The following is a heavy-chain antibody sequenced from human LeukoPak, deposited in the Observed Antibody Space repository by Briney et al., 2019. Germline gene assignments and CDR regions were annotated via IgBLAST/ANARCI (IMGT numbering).Heavy chain of an antibody. Sequence: GGSLRLSCAASGFTFSDYYMSWIRQAPRNGLEWVSGINWNGGRTGYADSVKGRFTISRDNAKNSLYLQMNSLRAEDTALYYCARDYDYGDYPGYWGQGTLVTVS. J-gene: IGHJ4*02. CDR1: GFTFSDYY. V-gene: IGHV3-20*04. D-gene: IGHD4-17*01. CDR2: INWNGGRT. CDR3: ARDYDYGDYPGY.